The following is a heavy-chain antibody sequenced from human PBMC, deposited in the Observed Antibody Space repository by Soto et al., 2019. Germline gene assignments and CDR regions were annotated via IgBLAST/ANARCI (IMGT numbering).Heavy chain of an antibody. CDR2: ISGSGGST. CDR1: GFTFSSYA. V-gene: IGHV3-23*01. D-gene: IGHD3-10*01. Sequence: EVQLLESGGGLVQPGGSLRLSCAASGFTFSSYAMSWVRQAPGKGLEWVSAISGSGGSTYYADSVKGRFTISRDNSKNTLYLHMNSLRAEDTAVYYCANDAGGYIGEGYFDYWGQGTLVTVSS. CDR3: ANDAGGYIGEGYFDY. J-gene: IGHJ4*02.